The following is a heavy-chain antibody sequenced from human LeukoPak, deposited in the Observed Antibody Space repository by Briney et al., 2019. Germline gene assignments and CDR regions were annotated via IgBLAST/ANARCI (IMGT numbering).Heavy chain of an antibody. Sequence: ASVKVSCKASGYTFTTYTISWVRQAPGQGLEWMGWISAYNGNTDYAQKFQGRVTMTTDTSTSTAYMELRSLRSVDTAVYYCAREEGAPIAAANVWGRGTMVTVSS. D-gene: IGHD6-13*01. CDR1: GYTFTTYT. V-gene: IGHV1-18*01. CDR2: ISAYNGNT. CDR3: AREEGAPIAAANV. J-gene: IGHJ3*01.